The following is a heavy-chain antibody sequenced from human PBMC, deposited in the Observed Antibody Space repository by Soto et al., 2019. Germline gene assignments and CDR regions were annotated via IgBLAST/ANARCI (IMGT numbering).Heavy chain of an antibody. CDR2: ISAYNGNT. J-gene: IGHJ4*02. CDR1: GYTFTSYG. CDR3: ARYLPPFDY. Sequence: QVQLVQTGAEVKKTGATVKVSCKASGYTFTSYGISWVRQAPGQGREWMGWISAYNGNTNDAQKLQGRVTMTTDTSTSTAFMEMRSLRSDDTAVYYCARYLPPFDYWGQGTMVTVSS. V-gene: IGHV1-18*01.